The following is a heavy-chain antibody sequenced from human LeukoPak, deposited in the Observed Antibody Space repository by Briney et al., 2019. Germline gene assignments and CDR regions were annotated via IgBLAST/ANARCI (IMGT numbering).Heavy chain of an antibody. CDR3: ARSPARYDILTGYYPGYFDY. Sequence: SETLSLTCTVSGGSISSSSYYWGWIRQPPGKGLEWIGSIYYSGSTYYNPSLKSRVTISVDTSKNQFSLKLSSVTAADTAVYYCARSPARYDILTGYYPGYFDYWGQGTLVTVSS. J-gene: IGHJ4*02. CDR1: GGSISSSSYY. CDR2: IYYSGST. V-gene: IGHV4-39*01. D-gene: IGHD3-9*01.